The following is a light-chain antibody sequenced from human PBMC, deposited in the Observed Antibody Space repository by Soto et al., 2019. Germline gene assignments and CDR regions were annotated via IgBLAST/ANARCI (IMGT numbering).Light chain of an antibody. CDR3: QQRSNWPPLIS. CDR2: DAS. V-gene: IGKV3-11*01. CDR1: QSVTTS. J-gene: IGKJ5*01. Sequence: EIVLTQSPDTLSLSTGERATLSCRASQSVTTSLAWYQQKPGQAPKLLIYDASNRATGIPARFSGSGSGTDFTLTISSLEPEDFTVYDCQQRSNWPPLISFGQVTRLEIK.